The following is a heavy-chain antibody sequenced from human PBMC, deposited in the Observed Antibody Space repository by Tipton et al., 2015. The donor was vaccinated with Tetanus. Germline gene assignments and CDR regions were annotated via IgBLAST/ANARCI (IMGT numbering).Heavy chain of an antibody. CDR2: MYHTGGS. D-gene: IGHD5-18*01. Sequence: TLSLTCSVSGVSMRNGGFSWSWIRQPPGKGLEWIGYMYHTGGSYYNPSLKSRVTMSVDLSNNQFSLSLRFGSAADTAVYYCARAPYTSPSKYYFDYWGQGILVTVSS. V-gene: IGHV4-30-2*01. J-gene: IGHJ4*02. CDR1: GVSMRNGGFS. CDR3: ARAPYTSPSKYYFDY.